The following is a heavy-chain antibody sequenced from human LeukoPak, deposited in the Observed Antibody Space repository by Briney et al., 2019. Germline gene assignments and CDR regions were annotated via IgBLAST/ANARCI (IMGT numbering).Heavy chain of an antibody. CDR1: GFTFSSYS. D-gene: IGHD1-26*01. Sequence: PGGSLRLSCAASGFTFSSYSMNWVRQAPGKGLEWVSSISSSSSYIYYADSVKGRFTISRDNAKNSLYLQMNSLKAEDTAVYYCTTDQVSYQYYWGQGTLVTVSS. CDR2: ISSSSSYI. CDR3: TTDQVSYQYY. J-gene: IGHJ4*02. V-gene: IGHV3-21*03.